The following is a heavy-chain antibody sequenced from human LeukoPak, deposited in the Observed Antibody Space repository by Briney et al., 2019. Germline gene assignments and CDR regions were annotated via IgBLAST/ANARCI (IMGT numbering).Heavy chain of an antibody. CDR1: GFTFSTYA. CDR2: ISGSGGST. J-gene: IGHJ4*02. V-gene: IGHV3-23*01. CDR3: AKERIQLWPTYFDY. Sequence: PGGSLRLSCAASGFTFSTYAVSWIRQAPGKGLEWVSIISGSGGSTYYADSVKGRFTISRDNSKNTLYLQMNNLRAEDTALYYCAKERIQLWPTYFDYWGQGTLVTVSS. D-gene: IGHD1-1*01.